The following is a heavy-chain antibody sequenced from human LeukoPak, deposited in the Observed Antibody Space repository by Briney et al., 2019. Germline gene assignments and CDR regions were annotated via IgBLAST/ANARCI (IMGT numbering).Heavy chain of an antibody. V-gene: IGHV3-43*02. D-gene: IGHD5-18*01. CDR3: AKDTLRGYSYGSHNYMDV. J-gene: IGHJ6*03. CDR1: GFTFDDYA. CDR2: ISGGGGST. Sequence: GGSLRLSCAASGFTFDDYAMHWVRQVPGKGLEWVSLISGGGGSTYYADSVKGRFTISRDNSKNSLYLQMNSLRTEDTALYYCAKDTLRGYSYGSHNYMDVWGKGTTVTVSS.